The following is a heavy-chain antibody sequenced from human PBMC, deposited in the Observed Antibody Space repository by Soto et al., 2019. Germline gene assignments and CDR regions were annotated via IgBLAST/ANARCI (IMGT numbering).Heavy chain of an antibody. J-gene: IGHJ4*02. CDR3: ARARGLGYCSGGSCYSLDY. D-gene: IGHD2-15*01. V-gene: IGHV1-18*01. CDR1: GYTFTSYG. CDR2: ISAYNGNT. Sequence: GASVKVSCTASGYTFTSYGISWVRQAPGQGLEWMGWISAYNGNTNYAQKLQGRVTMTTDTSASTAYMELSSLRSEDTAVYYCARARGLGYCSGGSCYSLDYWGQGTLVTVSS.